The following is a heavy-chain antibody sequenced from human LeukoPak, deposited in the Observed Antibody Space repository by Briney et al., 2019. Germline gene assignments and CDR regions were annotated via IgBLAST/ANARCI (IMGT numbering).Heavy chain of an antibody. CDR2: ISSSSDYI. J-gene: IGHJ4*02. V-gene: IGHV3-21*01. Sequence: PGGSLRLPCAASGFTFTTFNMNWVRQSPGKGLEWVSCISSSSDYIYYADSVKGRFTISRDNSRNSLYLQMNSLRAEDTAVYYCAGRDYGDYFFDSWGQGTLVTVSS. CDR3: AGRDYGDYFFDS. D-gene: IGHD4-17*01. CDR1: GFTFTTFN.